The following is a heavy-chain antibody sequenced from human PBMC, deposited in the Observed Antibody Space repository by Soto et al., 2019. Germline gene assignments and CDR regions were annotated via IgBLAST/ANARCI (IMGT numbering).Heavy chain of an antibody. D-gene: IGHD2-2*02. CDR1: GGSISSGGYY. CDR2: IYYSGST. CDR3: AGSLPAAIFRSWWFDP. J-gene: IGHJ5*02. V-gene: IGHV4-31*03. Sequence: SETLSLTCTVSGGSISSGGYYWSWIRQHPGKGLEWIGYIYYSGSTYYNPSLKSRVTISVDTSKNQFSLKLSSVTAADTAVYYCAGSLPAAIFRSWWFDPWGQGTLVTVSS.